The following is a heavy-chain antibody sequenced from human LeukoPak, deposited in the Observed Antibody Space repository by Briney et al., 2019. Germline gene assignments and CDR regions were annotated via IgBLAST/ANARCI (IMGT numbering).Heavy chain of an antibody. Sequence: SVKVSCKASGGTFSSYAISWVRQAPGQGLEWMGGIIPIFGTANYAQKFQGRVTITADESTSTAYMELSSLRSEDTAVYYCAVPYYYGSGSFDYWGQGTLVTVSS. CDR1: GGTFSSYA. J-gene: IGHJ4*02. V-gene: IGHV1-69*13. CDR2: IIPIFGTA. CDR3: AVPYYYGSGSFDY. D-gene: IGHD3-10*01.